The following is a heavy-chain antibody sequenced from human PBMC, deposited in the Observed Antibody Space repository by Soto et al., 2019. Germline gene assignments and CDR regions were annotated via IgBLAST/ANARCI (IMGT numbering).Heavy chain of an antibody. D-gene: IGHD6-19*01. Sequence: GGSLRLSCAASGFTFSSYGMHWVRQAPGKGLEWVAVISYDGSNKYYADSVKGRFTISRDNSKNTLYLQMNSLRAEDTAVYYCAKDGENWSGWSPAWYYFDYWGQGTLVTVSS. CDR1: GFTFSSYG. V-gene: IGHV3-30*18. CDR2: ISYDGSNK. CDR3: AKDGENWSGWSPAWYYFDY. J-gene: IGHJ4*02.